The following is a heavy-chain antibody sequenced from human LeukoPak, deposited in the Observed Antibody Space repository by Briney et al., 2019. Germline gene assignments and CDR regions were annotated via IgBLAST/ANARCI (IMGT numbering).Heavy chain of an antibody. CDR3: ARYCGGDCYGMDV. CDR2: IKQDGSEK. D-gene: IGHD2-21*01. J-gene: IGHJ6*02. CDR1: EYTFSSYW. Sequence: GGSLRLSCTASEYTFSSYWMSWVRQAPGKGLEWVANIKQDGSEKDYVDSVKGRFTISRDNAKNSLYLQMNNLRAEDTAVYYCARYCGGDCYGMDVWGQGTTVTVSS. V-gene: IGHV3-7*01.